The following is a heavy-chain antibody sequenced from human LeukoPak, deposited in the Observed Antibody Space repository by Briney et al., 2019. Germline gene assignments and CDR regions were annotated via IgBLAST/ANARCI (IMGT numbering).Heavy chain of an antibody. CDR2: IYYSGST. D-gene: IGHD1-26*01. Sequence: SETLSLTCTVSGGSISSSSYYWGWIRQPPGKGLEWIGSIYYSGSTYYNPSLKSRVTISVDTSKNQFSLKLSSVTAADTAVYYCARQAKWELLPSYYYYYGMDVWGQGTTVTVSS. CDR3: ARQAKWELLPSYYYYYGMDV. J-gene: IGHJ6*02. CDR1: GGSISSSSYY. V-gene: IGHV4-39*01.